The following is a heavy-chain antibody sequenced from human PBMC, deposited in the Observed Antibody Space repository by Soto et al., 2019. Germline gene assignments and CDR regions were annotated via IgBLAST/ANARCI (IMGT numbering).Heavy chain of an antibody. Sequence: SVKVSCKASGGTFRSYAISWVRQAPGQGLEWMGGIIPIFGTANYAQKFQGRVTITADESTSTAYMELSSLRSEDTAVYYCARGNYYDFWSGIPGYYGMDVWGQGTTVTVSS. J-gene: IGHJ6*02. CDR1: GGTFRSYA. D-gene: IGHD3-3*01. CDR3: ARGNYYDFWSGIPGYYGMDV. CDR2: IIPIFGTA. V-gene: IGHV1-69*13.